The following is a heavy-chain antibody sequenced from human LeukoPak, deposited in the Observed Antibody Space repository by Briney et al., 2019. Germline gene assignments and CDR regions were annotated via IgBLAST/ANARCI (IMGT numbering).Heavy chain of an antibody. CDR1: GFTFSDYY. Sequence: GGSLRLSCAASGFTFSDYYMSWIRQAPGKGLEWVSYISSSGSTIYYADSVKGRFTISRDNAKNSLYLQMNSLRAEDTAVYYCARRGDCSGGSCDVGYYYMDVWGKGTTVTVSS. J-gene: IGHJ6*03. V-gene: IGHV3-11*01. CDR3: ARRGDCSGGSCDVGYYYMDV. D-gene: IGHD2-15*01. CDR2: ISSSGSTI.